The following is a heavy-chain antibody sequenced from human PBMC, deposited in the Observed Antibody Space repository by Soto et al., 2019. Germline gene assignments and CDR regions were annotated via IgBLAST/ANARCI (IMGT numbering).Heavy chain of an antibody. CDR3: AKGDSSSPYFDY. V-gene: IGHV3-23*01. Sequence: GGSLRLSCAASGFTFSSYAMSWVRQAPGKGLEWVSAISGSGGSTYYADSVKGRFAISRDNSKNKLYLQMNSLRAEDTAVYYCAKGDSSSPYFDYWGQGNMVTVYS. J-gene: IGHJ4*02. D-gene: IGHD6-6*01. CDR1: GFTFSSYA. CDR2: ISGSGGST.